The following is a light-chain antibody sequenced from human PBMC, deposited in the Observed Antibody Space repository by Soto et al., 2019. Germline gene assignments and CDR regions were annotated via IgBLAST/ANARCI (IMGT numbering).Light chain of an antibody. V-gene: IGKV3-15*01. J-gene: IGKJ2*01. Sequence: EIVIAQSPATLSVSPGGRATLSRRASQSISDTLAWYQQKPGQAPRLLIYSASRGATGFPARFSGSGSGTEFTVTISSLQSEDFAIYYCQQYDIWPPYTFGQGTKVDIK. CDR1: QSISDT. CDR2: SAS. CDR3: QQYDIWPPYT.